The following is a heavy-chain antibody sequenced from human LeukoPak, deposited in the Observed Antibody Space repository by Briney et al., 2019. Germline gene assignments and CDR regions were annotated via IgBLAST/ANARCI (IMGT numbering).Heavy chain of an antibody. D-gene: IGHD3-22*01. CDR3: AKAMGITMIVVVPDFDY. V-gene: IGHV3-23*01. J-gene: IGHJ4*02. CDR2: ISGSGGST. CDR1: GFTFSSYA. Sequence: QPGGSLRLSCAASGFTFSSYAMSWVRQAPGKGLEWVSAISGSGGSTYYADSVKGRFTISRDNSKNTLYLQMNSLRAEDTAVYYCAKAMGITMIVVVPDFDYWGQGTLVTVSS.